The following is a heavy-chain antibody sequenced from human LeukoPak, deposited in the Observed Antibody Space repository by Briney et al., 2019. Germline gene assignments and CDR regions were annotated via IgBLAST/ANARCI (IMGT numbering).Heavy chain of an antibody. J-gene: IGHJ4*02. Sequence: GASVTVSCKASRYTFTGYYMHWVGQAPGQGLEWMGWINPNSGGTNYAQKFQGRVTMTRDTSISTAYMELSRLRSDDTAVYYCAREGELTGDKAFDYWGQGTLVTVSS. V-gene: IGHV1-2*02. CDR3: AREGELTGDKAFDY. CDR1: RYTFTGYY. CDR2: INPNSGGT. D-gene: IGHD7-27*01.